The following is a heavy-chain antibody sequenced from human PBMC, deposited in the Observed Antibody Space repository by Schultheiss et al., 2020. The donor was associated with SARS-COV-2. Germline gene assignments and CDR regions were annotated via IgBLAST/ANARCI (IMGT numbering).Heavy chain of an antibody. D-gene: IGHD6-13*01. V-gene: IGHV3-30*01. Sequence: GGSLRLSCAASGFTFSMYGMHCVRQAPGKGLEWVALISSDGSDKYYADSVRGRFTISRDNSKNTLYLQMNSLRAEDTAVYYCAVGIAAAGSAEYFQHWGQGTLVTVSS. J-gene: IGHJ1*01. CDR1: GFTFSMYG. CDR2: ISSDGSDK. CDR3: AVGIAAAGSAEYFQH.